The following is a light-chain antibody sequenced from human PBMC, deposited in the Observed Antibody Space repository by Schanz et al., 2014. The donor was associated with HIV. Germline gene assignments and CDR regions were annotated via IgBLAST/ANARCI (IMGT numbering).Light chain of an antibody. V-gene: IGKV3-20*01. CDR2: DAS. CDR1: QRLSSSY. CDR3: QQYGGSPT. Sequence: EIVLTQSPGTLSLSPGERATLSCGASQRLSSSYLAWYQQRPGQAPRLLIYDASSRATGIPDRFSGGGSGTDFTLIISRLETADTGVYYCQQYGGSPTFGQGTKVEIK. J-gene: IGKJ1*01.